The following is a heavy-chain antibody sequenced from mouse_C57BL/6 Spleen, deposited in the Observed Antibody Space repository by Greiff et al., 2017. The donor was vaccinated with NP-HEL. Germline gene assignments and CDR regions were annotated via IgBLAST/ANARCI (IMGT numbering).Heavy chain of an antibody. CDR1: GYTFTSYW. J-gene: IGHJ1*03. Sequence: QVQLQQPGAELVKPGASVKVSCKASGYTFTSYWMHWVKQRPGQGLEWIGRIHPSDSDTNYNQKFKGKATLTVDKSSSTAYMQLSILTSEDSAVYYCTIGTGKGYFDVWGTGTTVTVSS. D-gene: IGHD4-1*01. CDR2: IHPSDSDT. V-gene: IGHV1-74*01. CDR3: TIGTGKGYFDV.